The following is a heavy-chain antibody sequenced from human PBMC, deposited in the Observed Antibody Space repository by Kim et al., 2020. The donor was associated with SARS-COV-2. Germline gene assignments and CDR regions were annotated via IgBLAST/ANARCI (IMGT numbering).Heavy chain of an antibody. V-gene: IGHV3-33*06. J-gene: IGHJ3*02. CDR2: IWYDGSNK. CDR3: AKGLGDSSGPDAFDI. CDR1: GFTFSSYG. Sequence: GGSLRLSCAASGFTFSSYGMHWVRQAPGKGLEWVAVIWYDGSNKYYADSVKGRFTISRDNSKNTLYLQMNSLRAEDTAVYYCAKGLGDSSGPDAFDIWGQGTMVTVSS. D-gene: IGHD3-22*01.